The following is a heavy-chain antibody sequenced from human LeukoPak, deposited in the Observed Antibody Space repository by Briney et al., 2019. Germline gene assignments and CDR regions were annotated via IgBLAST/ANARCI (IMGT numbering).Heavy chain of an antibody. Sequence: GESLKISCKASGYSFTSYWIGWVRQMPGKGLEWMGIIDPSDSDIRYTPSFQGQVTVSADKSLSTAYLQWNSLKASDTAIYYCARQTAMGRSGDYWGQGTLVTVSS. D-gene: IGHD7-27*01. J-gene: IGHJ4*02. CDR3: ARQTAMGRSGDY. CDR2: IDPSDSDI. CDR1: GYSFTSYW. V-gene: IGHV5-51*01.